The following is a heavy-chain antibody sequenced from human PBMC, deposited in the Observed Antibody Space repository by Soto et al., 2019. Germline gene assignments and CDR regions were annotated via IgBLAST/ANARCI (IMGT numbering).Heavy chain of an antibody. J-gene: IGHJ6*02. Sequence: QITLKESGPSLVKPTQTLTLTCTFSGFSLSTSGVGVAWIRQPPGKALEWLALIYWDDDKRYRLSLESRLTITKDNSKTQVVLTMHNMDSVDIATYYCAYLPCSGGSCYWFSFSGMDVWGQGTTVTVSS. CDR1: GFSLSTSGVG. V-gene: IGHV2-5*02. CDR3: AYLPCSGGSCYWFSFSGMDV. D-gene: IGHD2-15*01. CDR2: IYWDDDK.